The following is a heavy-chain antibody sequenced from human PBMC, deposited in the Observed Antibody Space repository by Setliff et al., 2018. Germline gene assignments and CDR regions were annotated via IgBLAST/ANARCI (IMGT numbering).Heavy chain of an antibody. CDR1: RFTFSNYW. D-gene: IGHD2-2*01. CDR2: IYYSGST. J-gene: IGHJ4*02. Sequence: LSCAASRFTFSNYWMSWVRQPPGKGLEWIGSIYYSGSTNYNPSLKSRVTISVDTSKNQFSLKLSSVTAADTAVYYCAREQYQLLFLTARGEFDYWGQGTLVTVSS. V-gene: IGHV4-59*01. CDR3: AREQYQLLFLTARGEFDY.